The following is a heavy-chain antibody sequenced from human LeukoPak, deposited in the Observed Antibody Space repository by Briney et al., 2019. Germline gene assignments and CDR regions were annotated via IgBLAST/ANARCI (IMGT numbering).Heavy chain of an antibody. CDR3: AGEDYFDSSGYASWRFDI. CDR2: IYYIGNT. Sequence: SETLSLTCTVSGGSISSYYWTWIRQPPGKGLEWIGHIYYIGNTIYNPSLKSRVTISVDTSKNQFSLKLTSVTTADTAVYYCAGEDYFDSSGYASWRFDIWGQGTMVTVSS. D-gene: IGHD3-22*01. J-gene: IGHJ3*02. CDR1: GGSISSYY. V-gene: IGHV4-59*01.